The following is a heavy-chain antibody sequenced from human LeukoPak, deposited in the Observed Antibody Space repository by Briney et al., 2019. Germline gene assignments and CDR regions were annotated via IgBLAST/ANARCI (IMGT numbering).Heavy chain of an antibody. V-gene: IGHV3-74*01. CDR1: GFSFSGHW. J-gene: IGHJ4*02. CDR2: ISPTGSTT. CDR3: AAAVLQQLDQIDY. Sequence: GGSLRLSCTASGFSFSGHWMHWARQLPGKGLVWVSRISPTGSTTSYTDSVKGRFTVSRDNAKNTLYLQVNNLRAEDTAVYYCAAAVLQQLDQIDYWGQGTLVTVSS. D-gene: IGHD6-13*01.